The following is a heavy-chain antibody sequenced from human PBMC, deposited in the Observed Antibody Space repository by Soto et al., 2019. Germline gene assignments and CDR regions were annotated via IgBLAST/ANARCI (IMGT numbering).Heavy chain of an antibody. V-gene: IGHV4-4*02. CDR2: IYHSGST. CDR3: SILLQQLGHNSFDP. D-gene: IGHD6-13*01. Sequence: WETVSLTCAVSGGSISSSTWWSWVRQPPGKGLEWIGEIYHSGSTNYNPSLKSRVTISVDKSKNQFSLKLSSVTAADTAVYYCSILLQQLGHNSFDPWGQATLVTGS. CDR1: GGSISSSTW. J-gene: IGHJ5*02.